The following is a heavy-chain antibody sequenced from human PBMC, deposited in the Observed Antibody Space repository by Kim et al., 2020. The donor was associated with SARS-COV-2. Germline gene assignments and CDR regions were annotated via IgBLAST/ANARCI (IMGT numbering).Heavy chain of an antibody. CDR3: AAGPKNDCGGNCYPNWWLDP. CDR1: GFTFTSSA. V-gene: IGHV1-58*02. D-gene: IGHD2-21*02. CDR2: IVVGSGDT. J-gene: IGHJ5*02. Sequence: SVKVSCKASGFTFTSSAIQWVRRARGQRPEWIGWIVVGSGDTKYAENFQDRVTLTRDMSTSTAYMEMSSLRYDDTAVYYCAAGPKNDCGGNCYPNWWLDPWGQGTLVTVSS.